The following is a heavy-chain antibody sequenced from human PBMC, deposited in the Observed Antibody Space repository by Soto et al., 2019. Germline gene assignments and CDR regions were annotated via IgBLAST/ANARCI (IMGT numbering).Heavy chain of an antibody. CDR1: RGSISSGTNY. Sequence: PSETLSLTCTVSRGSISSGTNYWAWIRQPPGKGLEWIGEIFHNGSTNYNPSLKSRVTMSVDRSKNQFSLELRSVTAADTAVYYCARARGAIFGVVIRNWFDPWGQGTLVTVSS. V-gene: IGHV4-39*07. CDR2: IFHNGST. CDR3: ARARGAIFGVVIRNWFDP. D-gene: IGHD3-3*01. J-gene: IGHJ5*02.